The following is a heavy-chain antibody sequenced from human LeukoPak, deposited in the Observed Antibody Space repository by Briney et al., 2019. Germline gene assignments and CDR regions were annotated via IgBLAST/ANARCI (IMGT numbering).Heavy chain of an antibody. J-gene: IGHJ5*02. Sequence: AAVKVSCKASGYNLTSYGIRWVRQATGQGLEWMGWISVYIGNTNYAQQLQGRVTMTTDKSTSTAYLELKCLGCEATARQYIARECGLLRYFDWSNSGFDPWGQGTLVTVSS. CDR2: ISVYIGNT. V-gene: IGHV1-18*01. CDR3: ARECGLLRYFDWSNSGFDP. CDR1: GYNLTSYG. D-gene: IGHD3-9*01.